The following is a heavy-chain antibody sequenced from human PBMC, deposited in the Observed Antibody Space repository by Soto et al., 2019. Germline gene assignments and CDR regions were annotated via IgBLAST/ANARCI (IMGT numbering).Heavy chain of an antibody. CDR2: IYNSGVT. CDR3: ARDGSDSYGLDV. D-gene: IGHD6-25*01. V-gene: IGHV4-4*07. Sequence: SETLSLTCTVSGGSISSYYWSWIRQPAGKGLEWTGRIYNSGVTTYNPSLMSRVTLSVDTSKNHFSLKLTSVSAADTAVYYCARDGSDSYGLDVWGQGTTVTVSS. J-gene: IGHJ6*02. CDR1: GGSISSYY.